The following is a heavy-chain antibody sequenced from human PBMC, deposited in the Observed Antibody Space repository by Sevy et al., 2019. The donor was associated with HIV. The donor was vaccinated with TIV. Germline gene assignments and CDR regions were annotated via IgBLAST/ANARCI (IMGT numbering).Heavy chain of an antibody. V-gene: IGHV3-49*04. CDR1: GFTFDDYT. Sequence: GESLKISCRASGFTFDDYTMSWVRQAPGKGLEWVACIRSKAYGGTTEYAASVKGRFTISRDESKSIAYLQMNSLKTEDTAVYYCTRVEGAADWGMDVWGQGTTVTVSS. D-gene: IGHD1-26*01. CDR2: IRSKAYGGTT. CDR3: TRVEGAADWGMDV. J-gene: IGHJ6*02.